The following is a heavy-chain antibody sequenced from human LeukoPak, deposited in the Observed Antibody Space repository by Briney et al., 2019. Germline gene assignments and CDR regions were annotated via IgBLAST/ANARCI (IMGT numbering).Heavy chain of an antibody. CDR1: GYTFTSYD. CDR2: MNPNSGNT. CDR3: ARGGSSGYYPNWFDP. D-gene: IGHD3-3*01. J-gene: IGHJ5*02. Sequence: ASVKVSCKASGYTFTSYDINWVRQATGQGLEWMGWMNPNSGNTGYAQKFQGRVTMTRNTSISTAYMELSSLRSGDTAVYYCARGGSSGYYPNWFDPWGQGTLVTVSS. V-gene: IGHV1-8*01.